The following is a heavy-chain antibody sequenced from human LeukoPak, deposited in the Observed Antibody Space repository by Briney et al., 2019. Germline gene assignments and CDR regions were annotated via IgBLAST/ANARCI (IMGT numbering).Heavy chain of an antibody. D-gene: IGHD5-24*01. Sequence: SVKVSCKASGGTFNNYAINWVRQAPGQGLEWVGRLIPLFGTPNYAQKFQGKVTITADESTSTFYMYLSGLRSEDTAVYYCAHATQRLPTIMIDAFDIWGQGTRVTVSS. J-gene: IGHJ3*02. CDR3: AHATQRLPTIMIDAFDI. CDR2: LIPLFGTP. CDR1: GGTFNNYA. V-gene: IGHV1-69*13.